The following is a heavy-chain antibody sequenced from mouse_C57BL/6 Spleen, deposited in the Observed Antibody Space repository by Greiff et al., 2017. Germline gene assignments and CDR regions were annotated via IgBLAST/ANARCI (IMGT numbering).Heavy chain of an antibody. CDR2: IDPSDSYT. V-gene: IGHV1-50*01. Sequence: QVQLQQPGAELVKPGASVKLSCKASGYTFTSYWMQWVKQRPGQGLEWIGEIDPSDSYTNYNQKFKGKATLTVDTSSSTAYMQLSSLTSEDSAVYYCARGGGYYAMEYWGQGTSVTVSS. CDR1: GYTFTSYW. J-gene: IGHJ4*01. CDR3: ARGGGYYAMEY.